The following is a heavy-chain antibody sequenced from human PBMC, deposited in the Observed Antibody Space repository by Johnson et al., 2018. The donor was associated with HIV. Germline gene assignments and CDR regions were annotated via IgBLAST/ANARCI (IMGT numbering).Heavy chain of an antibody. Sequence: MLLVESGGAVVQPGGSLRLSCAASGFNFDDYTMHWVRQVPGKGLEWVSGINWNGGTTGYADSVKGRFTISRDNAKNSLYLQMNSLRAEDTALYYCAREGNSGSYLENNAFDIWGQGTMVTVSS. J-gene: IGHJ3*02. CDR2: INWNGGTT. CDR1: GFNFDDYT. V-gene: IGHV3-20*04. D-gene: IGHD1-26*01. CDR3: AREGNSGSYLENNAFDI.